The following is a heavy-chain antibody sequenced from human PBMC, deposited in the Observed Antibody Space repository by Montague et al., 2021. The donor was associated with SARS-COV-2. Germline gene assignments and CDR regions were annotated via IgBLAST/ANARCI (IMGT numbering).Heavy chain of an antibody. Sequence: SETLSLTCTVSHGSTISSSYYWGWIRQPPGKGLEWIGGIYHTGRTYNNPSLKSRVTLSVDTSRNQFSLKVSSVTAAETAMYYCAVVDILTGYSLNYWGQGTLVTVSS. J-gene: IGHJ4*02. CDR2: IYHTGRT. V-gene: IGHV4-39*01. CDR1: HGSTISSSYY. D-gene: IGHD3-9*01. CDR3: AVVDILTGYSLNY.